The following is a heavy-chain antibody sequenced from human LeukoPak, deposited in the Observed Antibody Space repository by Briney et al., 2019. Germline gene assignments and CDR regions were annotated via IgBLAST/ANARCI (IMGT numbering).Heavy chain of an antibody. V-gene: IGHV3-9*01. Sequence: GRSLRLSCAASGFTFDDYAMHWVRQAPGKCLEWVSGISWNSGSIGYADSVKGRFTISRDNAKNSLYLQMNSLRAEDTALYYCAKDIGYCSGGSCYSGPFDYWGQGTLVTVSS. CDR3: AKDIGYCSGGSCYSGPFDY. J-gene: IGHJ4*02. D-gene: IGHD2-15*01. CDR2: ISWNSGSI. CDR1: GFTFDDYA.